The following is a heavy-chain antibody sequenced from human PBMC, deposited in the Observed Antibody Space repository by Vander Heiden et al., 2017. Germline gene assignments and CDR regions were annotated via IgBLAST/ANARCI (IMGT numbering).Heavy chain of an antibody. CDR1: GFTLSSYA. CDR3: AKGLGGSYRYWYFDL. Sequence: EVQRLESGGGLVQHGGSLRLSGAASGFTLSSYAMSWVRQAPGKGLGWVSAISGSGGSTYYADSVKGRFTISRDNSKNTLYLQMNSLRAEDTAVYYCAKGLGGSYRYWYFDLWGRGTLVTVSS. CDR2: ISGSGGST. D-gene: IGHD1-26*01. V-gene: IGHV3-23*01. J-gene: IGHJ2*01.